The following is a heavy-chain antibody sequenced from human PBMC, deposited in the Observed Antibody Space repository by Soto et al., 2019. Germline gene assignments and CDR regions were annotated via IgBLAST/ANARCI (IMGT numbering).Heavy chain of an antibody. CDR2: ISFDGSKK. Sequence: GSLRLSCEGSGFTSSSYVMHWVRQAPGKGLEWVALISFDGSKKNYADSVKGRFTISRDNSKNMMYLQMNSLRPEDTAVYYCAAYNTSRHAAFDIWGQGTLVTLSS. CDR3: AAYNTSRHAAFDI. D-gene: IGHD6-6*01. V-gene: IGHV3-30-3*01. CDR1: GFTSSSYV. J-gene: IGHJ3*02.